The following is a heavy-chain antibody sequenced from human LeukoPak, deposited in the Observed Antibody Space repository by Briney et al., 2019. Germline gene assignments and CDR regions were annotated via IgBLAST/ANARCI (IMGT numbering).Heavy chain of an antibody. Sequence: SQTLSLTCAASGGSISSGGYSWSWIRQPPGKGLEWIGYIYHSGGTYYNPSLKSRVTISVDRSKNQFSLKLSSVTAADTAVYYCARGYASSFDYWGQGTLVTVSS. V-gene: IGHV4-30-2*01. J-gene: IGHJ4*02. D-gene: IGHD2-8*01. CDR1: GGSISSGGYS. CDR3: ARGYASSFDY. CDR2: IYHSGGT.